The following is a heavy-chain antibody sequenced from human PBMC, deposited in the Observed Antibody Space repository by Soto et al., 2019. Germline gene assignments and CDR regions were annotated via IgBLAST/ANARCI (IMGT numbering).Heavy chain of an antibody. Sequence: QVQLVQSGAEVKKPGASVKVSCKASGYTFTDHYMHWVRQAPGQGLEWMGWINPNSGGTLYAQKFQGRVTMTSDTSINTAYMELSRLRSDDTAVYYCARRNLPRTAYIYGMDVWGQGTTVTVSS. J-gene: IGHJ6*02. CDR2: INPNSGGT. V-gene: IGHV1-2*02. D-gene: IGHD4-4*01. CDR1: GYTFTDHY. CDR3: ARRNLPRTAYIYGMDV.